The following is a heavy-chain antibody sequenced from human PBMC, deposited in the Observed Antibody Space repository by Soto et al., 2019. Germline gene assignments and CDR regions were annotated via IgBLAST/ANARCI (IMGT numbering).Heavy chain of an antibody. Sequence: QITLKESGPTLVKPTQTLPLTCTFSGFSLSTTGVGVGWIRQPPGKALEWLALIYWDDDKRYNPSLNSRLTITKDTSKNHVVLAMTSVDPVDTATYYCVQSRCGGDGLQSYSSHSYYGLDVWGQGTTVTVSS. CDR3: VQSRCGGDGLQSYSSHSYYGLDV. J-gene: IGHJ6*02. D-gene: IGHD2-21*02. CDR2: IYWDDDK. CDR1: GFSLSTTGVG. V-gene: IGHV2-5*02.